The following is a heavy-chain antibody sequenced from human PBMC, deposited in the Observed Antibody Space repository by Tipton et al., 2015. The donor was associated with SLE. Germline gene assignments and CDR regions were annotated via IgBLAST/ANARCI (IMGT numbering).Heavy chain of an antibody. J-gene: IGHJ5*02. CDR3: ARDSGVNWFDP. D-gene: IGHD3-10*01. Sequence: SLRLSCAASGFTFSSYSMNWVRQAPGKGLEWVSSISSSSSYIYYADSVKGRFTISRDNAKNSLNLQMNSLRAEDTAVYYCARDSGVNWFDPWGQGTLVTVSS. CDR1: GFTFSSYS. V-gene: IGHV3-21*03. CDR2: ISSSSSYI.